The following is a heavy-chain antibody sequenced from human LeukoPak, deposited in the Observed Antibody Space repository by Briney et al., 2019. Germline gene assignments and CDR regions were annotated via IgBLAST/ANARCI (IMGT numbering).Heavy chain of an antibody. CDR1: GFTFSSYE. V-gene: IGHV3-48*03. CDR2: ISSSGSTI. J-gene: IGHJ4*02. D-gene: IGHD4-23*01. Sequence: PGGSLRPSCAASGFTFSSYEMNWVRQAPGKGLEWVSYISSSGSTIYYADSVKGRFTISKDNAKNSLYLQMNSLRAEDTAVYYCARDYGGSSPFDYWGQGTLVTVSS. CDR3: ARDYGGSSPFDY.